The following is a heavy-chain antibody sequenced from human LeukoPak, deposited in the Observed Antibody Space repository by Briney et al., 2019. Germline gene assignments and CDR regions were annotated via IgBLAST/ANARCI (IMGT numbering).Heavy chain of an antibody. CDR1: GFTFSSYA. D-gene: IGHD2-2*01. J-gene: IGHJ4*02. CDR3: AKDRAQLLLDWRFDY. Sequence: GGSLRLSCAASGFTFSSYAMSWVRQAPGKGLVWVSSISSSGGGSRIYYADSVKGRFTISRDNSKNTLYLQMNSLRVEDTAVYYCAKDRAQLLLDWRFDYWGQGSLVTVSS. V-gene: IGHV3-23*01. CDR2: ISSSGGGSRI.